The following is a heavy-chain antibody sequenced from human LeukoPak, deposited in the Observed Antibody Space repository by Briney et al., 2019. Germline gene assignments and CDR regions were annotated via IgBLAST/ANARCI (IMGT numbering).Heavy chain of an antibody. V-gene: IGHV3-21*01. CDR1: GFTFSSYS. CDR2: ISSSSSYI. CDR3: ARVPPSRVVTATTRGNY. Sequence: PGGSLRLSCAASGFTFSSYSMNWVRQAPGKGLEWVSSISSSSSYIYYADSVKGRFTISRDNAKNSLYLQMNSLRAEDTAVYYCARVPPSRVVTATTRGNYWGQGTLVTVSS. D-gene: IGHD2-21*02. J-gene: IGHJ4*02.